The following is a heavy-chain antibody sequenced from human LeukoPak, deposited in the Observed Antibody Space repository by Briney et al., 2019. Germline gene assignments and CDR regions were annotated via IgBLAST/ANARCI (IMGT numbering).Heavy chain of an antibody. CDR3: ARDIRLDY. V-gene: IGHV3-30-3*01. CDR1: GFTFSSYA. Sequence: PGRSLRLSCAASGFTFSSYAMHWVRQAPGKGLEWVAVISYDGSNKYYADSVKGRFTISRDNSKSTLYLQMNSLRAEDTAVYYCARDIRLDYWGQGTLVTVSS. J-gene: IGHJ4*02. CDR2: ISYDGSNK. D-gene: IGHD5-12*01.